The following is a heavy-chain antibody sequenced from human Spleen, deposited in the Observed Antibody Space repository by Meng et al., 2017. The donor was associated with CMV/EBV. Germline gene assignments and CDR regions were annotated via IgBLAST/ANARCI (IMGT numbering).Heavy chain of an antibody. J-gene: IGHJ4*02. CDR1: GGSFSGYY. V-gene: IGHV4-34*01. CDR3: ARDSPLFSIAAAAGLFDY. CDR2: INHSGST. Sequence: QVQLQQWGAGLLKPSETLSLTCAVYGGSFSGYYWSWIRQPPGKGLEWIGEINHSGSTNYNPSLKSRVTISVDTSKNQFSLKLSSVTAADTAVYYCARDSPLFSIAAAAGLFDYWGQGTLVTVSS. D-gene: IGHD6-13*01.